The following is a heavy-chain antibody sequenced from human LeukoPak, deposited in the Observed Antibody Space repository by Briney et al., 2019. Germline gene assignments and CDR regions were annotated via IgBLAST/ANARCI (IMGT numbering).Heavy chain of an antibody. J-gene: IGHJ4*02. CDR3: AREGIYSGYDPYYFDY. D-gene: IGHD5-12*01. V-gene: IGHV3-21*01. CDR1: GFTFSSYS. CDR2: ISSSSSYI. Sequence: GGSLRLSCAASGFTFSSYSMNWVRQAPGKGLEWVSSISSSSSYINYADSVKGRFTISRDNAKNSLYLQMNSLRAEDTAVYYCAREGIYSGYDPYYFDYWGQGTLVTVSS.